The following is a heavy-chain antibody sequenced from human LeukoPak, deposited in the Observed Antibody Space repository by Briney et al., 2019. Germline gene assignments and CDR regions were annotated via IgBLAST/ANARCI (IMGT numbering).Heavy chain of an antibody. Sequence: SETLSLTCTVPGGSISSYYWSWIRQPPGKGLEWIGYIYYSGSTNYNPSLKSRVTISVDTSKNQFSLKLSSVTAADTAVYYCARATYYYDSSGPRPDYFDYWGQGTLVTVSS. D-gene: IGHD3-22*01. J-gene: IGHJ4*02. V-gene: IGHV4-59*08. CDR3: ARATYYYDSSGPRPDYFDY. CDR1: GGSISSYY. CDR2: IYYSGST.